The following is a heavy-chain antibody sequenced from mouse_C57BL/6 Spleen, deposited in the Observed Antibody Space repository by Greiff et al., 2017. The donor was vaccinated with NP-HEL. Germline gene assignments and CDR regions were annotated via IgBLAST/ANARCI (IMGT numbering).Heavy chain of an antibody. Sequence: EVKLMESGGGLVKPGGSLKLSCAASGFTFSDYGMHWVRQAPEKGLEWVAYISSGSSTIYYAETVKGRFTISRDNAKNTLFLQMTSLRSEDTAMYYGARWAGEYCDYWGQGTTLTVSS. D-gene: IGHD6-1*01. J-gene: IGHJ2*01. CDR2: ISSGSSTI. CDR1: GFTFSDYG. V-gene: IGHV5-17*01. CDR3: ARWAGEYCDY.